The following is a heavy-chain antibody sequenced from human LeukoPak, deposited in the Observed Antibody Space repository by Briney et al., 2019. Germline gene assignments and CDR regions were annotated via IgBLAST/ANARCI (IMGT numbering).Heavy chain of an antibody. D-gene: IGHD3-16*01. Sequence: SETLSLTCNVSSDSISNYYWSWIRQPPGKRLEWIGYIYHSGSTNYNPSLKSRVTLSLDTSKNQFSLKLTSVTAADTAVYYCVRRFGKRFDRGGQGILVTVSS. J-gene: IGHJ5*02. CDR1: SDSISNYY. CDR3: VRRFGKRFDR. V-gene: IGHV4-59*08. CDR2: IYHSGST.